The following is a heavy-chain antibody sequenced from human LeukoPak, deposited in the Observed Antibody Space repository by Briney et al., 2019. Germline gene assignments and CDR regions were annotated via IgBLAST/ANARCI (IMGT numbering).Heavy chain of an antibody. J-gene: IGHJ4*02. CDR3: AHYGDYRFLYYFDY. Sequence: SGPTLVKPTQTLTLTCTFSGLSLSTTGVGVGWIRQPPGKALEFLALIYWNNDNRYSPSLKSRLTITKDTSKNQVVLTMTKMDPVDTATYYCAHYGDYRFLYYFDYWGQGALVTVSS. V-gene: IGHV2-5*01. CDR2: IYWNNDN. CDR1: GLSLSTTGVG. D-gene: IGHD4-17*01.